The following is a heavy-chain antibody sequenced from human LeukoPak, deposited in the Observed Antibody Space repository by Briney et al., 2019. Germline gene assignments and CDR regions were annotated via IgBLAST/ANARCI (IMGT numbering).Heavy chain of an antibody. D-gene: IGHD4-17*01. V-gene: IGHV4-59*01. CDR1: GGSISSYY. CDR2: VYYSGST. J-gene: IGHJ3*02. CDR3: ARGTAQTVNTYAFDM. Sequence: ASETLSLTCTVSGGSISSYYWSWIRQPPGKGLDWIGYVYYSGSTNYNPSLKSRVIISVDTSKNQFFLNLISVTAAGTAVYYCARGTAQTVNTYAFDMWGQGTMVTVSS.